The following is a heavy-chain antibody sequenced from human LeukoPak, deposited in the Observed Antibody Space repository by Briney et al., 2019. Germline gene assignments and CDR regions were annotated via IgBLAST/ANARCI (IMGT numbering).Heavy chain of an antibody. Sequence: SETLSLTCTVSGGSISSGDYYWSWIRQPPGKGLEWIGYIYYSGSTYYNPSLKSRVTIPVDTSKNQFSLKLSSVTAADTAVYYCARENGALVDYWGQGTLVTVSS. J-gene: IGHJ4*02. CDR2: IYYSGST. D-gene: IGHD4-17*01. CDR3: ARENGALVDY. CDR1: GGSISSGDYY. V-gene: IGHV4-30-4*01.